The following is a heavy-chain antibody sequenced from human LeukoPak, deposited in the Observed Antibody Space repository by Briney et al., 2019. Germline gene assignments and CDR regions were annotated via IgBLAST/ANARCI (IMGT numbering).Heavy chain of an antibody. CDR1: GGSISSSNW. Sequence: SETLSLTCTVSGGSISSSNWWSWVRQPPGKGLEWIGEIYHSGSTNYNPSLKSRVTISVDKSKNQFSLKLSSVTAADTAVYYCATGSGSYVGYYYYGMDVWGQGTTVTVSS. CDR3: ATGSGSYVGYYYYGMDV. J-gene: IGHJ6*02. D-gene: IGHD3-10*01. CDR2: IYHSGST. V-gene: IGHV4-4*02.